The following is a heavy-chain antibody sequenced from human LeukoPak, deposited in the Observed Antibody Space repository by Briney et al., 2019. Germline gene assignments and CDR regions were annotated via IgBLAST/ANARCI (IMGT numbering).Heavy chain of an antibody. V-gene: IGHV1-8*01. CDR2: MNPDSGDT. J-gene: IGHJ3*02. CDR1: GYTFTSYD. D-gene: IGHD3-9*01. Sequence: ASVKVSCKASGYTFTSYDINWVRQATGQGLEWMGWMNPDSGDTGYAQNFQGRVTMTRNTSISTGYMELSSLRSDDTAVYYCATTYDILTGYSADAFDIWGQGTMVTVSS. CDR3: ATTYDILTGYSADAFDI.